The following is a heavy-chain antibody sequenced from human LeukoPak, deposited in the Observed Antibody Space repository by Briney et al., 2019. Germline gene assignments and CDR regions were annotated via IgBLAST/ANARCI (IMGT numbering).Heavy chain of an antibody. CDR1: GFTFSGYW. CDR2: INSDGSST. CDR3: TRGGYYSLGDY. V-gene: IGHV3-74*01. J-gene: IGHJ4*02. Sequence: RGSLRLSCAASGFTFSGYWMHWVRHAPGKGLVWVSRINSDGSSTTYADSVKGRFTISRDNGKNTLYLQMNSLRAEDTAVYYCTRGGYYSLGDYWGQGTLVTVSS. D-gene: IGHD4-11*01.